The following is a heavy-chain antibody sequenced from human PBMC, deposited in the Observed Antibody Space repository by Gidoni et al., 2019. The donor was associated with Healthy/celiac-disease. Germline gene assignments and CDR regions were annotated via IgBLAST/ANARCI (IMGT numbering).Heavy chain of an antibody. CDR3: VRAFHCGGDCYSDGYYFDY. D-gene: IGHD2-21*02. CDR2: ISSNGGST. V-gene: IGHV3-64D*06. CDR1: GFTFSSYA. Sequence: EVQLVESGGGLVQPGGSLRLSCSASGFTFSSYAMHWVRQAPGKGLEYVSAISSNGGSTYYADSVKGRFTISRDNSKNTLYLQMSSLRAEDTAVYYCVRAFHCGGDCYSDGYYFDYWGQGTLVTVSS. J-gene: IGHJ4*02.